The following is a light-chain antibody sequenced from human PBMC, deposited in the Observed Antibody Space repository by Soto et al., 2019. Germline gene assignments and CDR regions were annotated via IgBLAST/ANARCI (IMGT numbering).Light chain of an antibody. J-gene: IGKJ2*01. Sequence: DIQMTQSPSTLSASVGDRVTITCRASQSISSWLAWYQQKPGTAPKLLIYKASTLESGVPSRFSGIRSGTEFTLTVSSLQPDDFATYYCQQYNDSFPYTFGHGDQAGDQT. V-gene: IGKV1-5*03. CDR1: QSISSW. CDR2: KAS. CDR3: QQYNDSFPYT.